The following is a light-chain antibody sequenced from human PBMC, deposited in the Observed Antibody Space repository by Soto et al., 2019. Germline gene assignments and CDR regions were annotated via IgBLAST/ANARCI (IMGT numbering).Light chain of an antibody. V-gene: IGKV1-5*03. Sequence: DIQMTQSPSTLSASVGDRVTITCRASQSISYWLAWYQQKPGKVPNLLIYKASSLESGVPSRFSGSGSGTEFTLTISSLQPDDFATYYCQHYNSYSTFGQGTKVEIK. CDR1: QSISYW. J-gene: IGKJ1*01. CDR2: KAS. CDR3: QHYNSYST.